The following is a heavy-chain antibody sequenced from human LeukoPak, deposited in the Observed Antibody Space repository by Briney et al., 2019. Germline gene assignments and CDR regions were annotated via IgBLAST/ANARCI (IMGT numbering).Heavy chain of an antibody. D-gene: IGHD3-3*01. CDR1: GGSISSYY. CDR2: IYYSGST. J-gene: IGHJ4*02. V-gene: IGHV4-59*01. Sequence: SETLSLTCTVSGGSISSYYWSWIRQPPGKGLEWIGYIYYSGSTNYNPSLKSRVTISVDTSKSQFSLKLTSVTAADTAVYYCARGVPGYYDFWSGYFYYFDYWGQGTLVTVSS. CDR3: ARGVPGYYDFWSGYFYYFDY.